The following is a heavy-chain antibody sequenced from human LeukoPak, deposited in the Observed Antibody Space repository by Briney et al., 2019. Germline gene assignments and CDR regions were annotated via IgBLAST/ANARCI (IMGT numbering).Heavy chain of an antibody. J-gene: IGHJ5*02. V-gene: IGHV4-39*07. D-gene: IGHD2-15*01. CDR3: ARDGCSGGSCYSSTNWFDP. CDR1: SGSISTSNYY. Sequence: SGTLSLTCTVSSGSISTSNYYWGWVRQPPGKALEWIGNIFYSGSTYYNPSLKSRVIISVDTSKNQFSLKLSSVTAADTAVYYCARDGCSGGSCYSSTNWFDPWGQGTLVTVSS. CDR2: IFYSGST.